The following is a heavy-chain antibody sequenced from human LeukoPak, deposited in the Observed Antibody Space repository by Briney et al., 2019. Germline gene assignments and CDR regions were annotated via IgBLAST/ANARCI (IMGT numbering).Heavy chain of an antibody. Sequence: ASVKVSCKASGYTFTDYYMHWVRQAPGQGLEWMGWINPNSGGTNYAQKFQGRVTMTRDTSISTAYMELSRLRSDDTAVYYCARDLGLQLWLVPDYWGQGTLVTVSS. D-gene: IGHD5-18*01. J-gene: IGHJ4*02. V-gene: IGHV1-2*02. CDR2: INPNSGGT. CDR3: ARDLGLQLWLVPDY. CDR1: GYTFTDYY.